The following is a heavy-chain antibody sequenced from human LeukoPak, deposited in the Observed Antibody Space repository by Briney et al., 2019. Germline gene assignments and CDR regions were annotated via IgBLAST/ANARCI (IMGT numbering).Heavy chain of an antibody. D-gene: IGHD3-22*01. CDR1: AFTFSRYS. CDR3: ARGGFYDSSPKPFDI. Sequence: GGSLRLSCAASAFTFSRYSMHWVRQAPGKGLVWVSRINSDGSIRSYADSVKGRFTISRDNAKNTLYLQMNSLRVEDTAVYYCARGGFYDSSPKPFDIWGQGTMVTVSS. V-gene: IGHV3-74*01. CDR2: INSDGSIR. J-gene: IGHJ3*02.